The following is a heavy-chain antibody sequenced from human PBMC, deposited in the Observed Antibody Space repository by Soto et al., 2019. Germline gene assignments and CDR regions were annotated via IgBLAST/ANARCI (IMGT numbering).Heavy chain of an antibody. D-gene: IGHD6-6*01. J-gene: IGHJ6*02. CDR1: GYSFTSYW. CDR2: IYPGDSDT. CDR3: ARQDYSSSSNYYYGMDV. Sequence: GESLKISCKGSGYSFTSYWIGWVRQMPGKGLEWMGIIYPGDSDTRYSPSFQGQVTISADKSISTAYLQWSSLKASDTAMYYCARQDYSSSSNYYYGMDVWGQGTTVTVSS. V-gene: IGHV5-51*01.